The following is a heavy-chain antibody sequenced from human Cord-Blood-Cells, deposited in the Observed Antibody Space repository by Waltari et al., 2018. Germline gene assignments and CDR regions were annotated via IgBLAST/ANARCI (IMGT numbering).Heavy chain of an antibody. CDR2: IYWDDDK. V-gene: IGHV2-5*02. CDR3: AHTSNLFYYYYGMDV. CDR1: GFSLSTSGVG. Sequence: QITLKESGPTLVIPTQTFTLTCIFSGFSLSTSGVGVAWIRQPPGKALEWLALIYWDDDKRYSPSLKSRLTITKDTSKNQVVLTMTNMDPVDTATYYCAHTSNLFYYYYGMDVWGQGTTVTVSS. D-gene: IGHD4-4*01. J-gene: IGHJ6*02.